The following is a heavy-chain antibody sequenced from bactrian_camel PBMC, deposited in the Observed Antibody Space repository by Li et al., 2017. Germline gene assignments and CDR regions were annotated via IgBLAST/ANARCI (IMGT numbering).Heavy chain of an antibody. CDR1: GFTSASCG. J-gene: IGHJ4*01. CDR2: ISVDGRT. V-gene: IGHV3S55*01. D-gene: IGHD5*01. Sequence: HVQLVESGGNSVEAGNTLTLSCTAPGFTSASCGMDWYRQAAGKQREWVSTISVDGRTSYADSVKGRFTISRDNDKNTVFLQMDSLKPEDTAMHYCGADYPGFHRPEGCDLDFPYKGQGTQVTVS.